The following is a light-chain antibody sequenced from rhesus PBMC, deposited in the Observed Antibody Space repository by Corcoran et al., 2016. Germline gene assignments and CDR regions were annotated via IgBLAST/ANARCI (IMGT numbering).Light chain of an antibody. CDR3: QQHNSYPLT. J-gene: IGKJ4*01. CDR1: KGISKY. Sequence: DIQMTQSPSSLSASVRDTVTITCQASKGISKYLAWYQQNPGKAPKLLIYDASTLQSGVPSRFNGSGSGTECTITISSLQPEEFATYYCQQHNSYPLTCGGGTKVELK. CDR2: DAS. V-gene: IGKV1-25*01.